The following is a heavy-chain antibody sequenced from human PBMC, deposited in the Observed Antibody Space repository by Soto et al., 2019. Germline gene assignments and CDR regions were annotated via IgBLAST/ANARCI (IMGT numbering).Heavy chain of an antibody. J-gene: IGHJ4*02. CDR1: GGSFSGYY. Sequence: QVQLQQWGAGLLKPSETLSLTCAVYGGSFSGYYWSWIRQPPGKGLEWIGEINHSGSTNYNPSLKSRVTISVDTSKNQFSLKLSSVTAADTAVYYCARSTVTVNGFDYWGQGTLVTVSS. CDR2: INHSGST. CDR3: ARSTVTVNGFDY. V-gene: IGHV4-34*01. D-gene: IGHD4-17*01.